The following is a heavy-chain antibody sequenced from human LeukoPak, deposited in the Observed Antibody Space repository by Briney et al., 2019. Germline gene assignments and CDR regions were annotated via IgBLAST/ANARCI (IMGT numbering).Heavy chain of an antibody. Sequence: GSLRLSCAASGFTFSSYSMNWVRQAPGKGLEWIGYIYYSGSTNYNPSLKSRVTISLDKSTNQFSLKLSSVTAADTAVYYCARGSNWGFYWGQGTLVTVSS. D-gene: IGHD7-27*01. J-gene: IGHJ4*02. CDR1: GFTFSSYS. CDR2: IYYSGST. CDR3: ARGSNWGFY. V-gene: IGHV4-59*08.